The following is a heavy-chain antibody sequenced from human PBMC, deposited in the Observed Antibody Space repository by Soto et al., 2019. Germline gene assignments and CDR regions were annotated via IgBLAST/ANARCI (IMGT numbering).Heavy chain of an antibody. D-gene: IGHD2-8*01. Sequence: ASETLSLTCTVSCGSISSGGYYWSWIRQHPGKGLEWIGYIYYSGSTYYNPSLKSRVTISVDTSKNQFSLKLSSVTAADTAVYYCARGYCTNGVCPNWFDPWGQGTLVTVSS. CDR2: IYYSGST. V-gene: IGHV4-31*03. CDR1: CGSISSGGYY. J-gene: IGHJ5*02. CDR3: ARGYCTNGVCPNWFDP.